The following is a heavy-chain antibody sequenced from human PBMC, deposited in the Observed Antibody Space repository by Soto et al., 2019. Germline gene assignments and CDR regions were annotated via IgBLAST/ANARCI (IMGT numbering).Heavy chain of an antibody. V-gene: IGHV5-51*01. CDR1: GYTFTSYR. D-gene: IGHD6-19*01. CDR2: IYPGDSDT. Sequence: GESLKISCQGSGYTFTSYRIGWVRQMPGKGLELMGIIYPGDSDTRYSPSFQGQVTISADKSISTAYLQWSSLKASDTAMYYCARRDGSRWNWFDPWGQGTMVTVSS. J-gene: IGHJ5*02. CDR3: ARRDGSRWNWFDP.